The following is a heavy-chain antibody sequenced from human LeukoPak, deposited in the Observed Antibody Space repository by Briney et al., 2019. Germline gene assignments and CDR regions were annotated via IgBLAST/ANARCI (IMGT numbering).Heavy chain of an antibody. CDR3: ASYSYYYDSSGYFDY. D-gene: IGHD3-22*01. V-gene: IGHV4-59*01. CDR1: GGSISSYY. J-gene: IGHJ4*02. CDR2: IYYSGST. Sequence: SETLSLTCTVSGGSISSYYWSWIRQPPGKGLEWIGYIYYSGSTNYNPPLKSRVTISVDTSKNQFSLELSSVTAADTAVYYCASYSYYYDSSGYFDYWGQGTLVTVSS.